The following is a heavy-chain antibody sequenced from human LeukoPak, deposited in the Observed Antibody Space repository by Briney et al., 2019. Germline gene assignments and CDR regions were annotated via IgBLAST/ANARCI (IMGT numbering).Heavy chain of an antibody. J-gene: IGHJ4*01. V-gene: IGHV4-61*02. CDR2: IYTSGDT. Sequence: SETLSLTCTVSGGSVTRGAYSWAWIRQPVGKGLEWIGRIYTSGDTKYNPSLKSRVTISVGASNNQFSLKLTSVTAADTAVYYCASGDYGAGSPVMRYWGHGTLVIVSS. CDR1: GGSVTRGAYS. CDR3: ASGDYGAGSPVMRY. D-gene: IGHD3-10*01.